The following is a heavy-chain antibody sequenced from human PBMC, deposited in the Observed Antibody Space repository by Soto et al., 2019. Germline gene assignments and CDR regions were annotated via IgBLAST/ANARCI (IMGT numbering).Heavy chain of an antibody. CDR3: ATRDYYYGMDV. CDR2: IIGSGVST. CDR1: GFTFSIYS. J-gene: IGHJ6*02. V-gene: IGHV3-23*01. Sequence: GVSLKISCAASGFTFSIYSMSWVRQAPGKVLDWVSAIIGSGVSTYXXDSVKGRXXISRYNSKNTXYLQMXILIADDTAVYYCATRDYYYGMDVWCQGTTVTVSS.